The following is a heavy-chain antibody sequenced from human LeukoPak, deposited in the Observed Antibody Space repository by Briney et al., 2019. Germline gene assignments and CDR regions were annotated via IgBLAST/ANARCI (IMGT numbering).Heavy chain of an antibody. CDR3: ARPHCSSTSCYFSWFDP. Sequence: GGSLRLSCAASGFTFDDYAMHWVQQAPGKGLEWVSGISWNSGSIGYADSVRGRFTISRDNAKNSLYLQMNSLRAEDTALYYCARPHCSSTSCYFSWFDPWGQGTLVTVSS. D-gene: IGHD2-2*01. J-gene: IGHJ5*02. V-gene: IGHV3-9*01. CDR2: ISWNSGSI. CDR1: GFTFDDYA.